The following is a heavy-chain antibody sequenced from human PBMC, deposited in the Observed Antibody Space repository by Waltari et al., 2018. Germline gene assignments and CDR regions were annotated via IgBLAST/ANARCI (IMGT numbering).Heavy chain of an antibody. D-gene: IGHD2-15*01. CDR2: IYYSGST. V-gene: IGHV4-59*01. Sequence: QVQLQESGPGLVKPSEPLSLTCTVSGASISSYYWTCIRHPPGKGLEWIGYIYYSGSTNYNPSLKSRVTISVDTSKNQFSLKLSSVTAADTAVYYCARDLLVAAEQNAFDIWGQGTMVTVSS. J-gene: IGHJ3*02. CDR3: ARDLLVAAEQNAFDI. CDR1: GASISSYY.